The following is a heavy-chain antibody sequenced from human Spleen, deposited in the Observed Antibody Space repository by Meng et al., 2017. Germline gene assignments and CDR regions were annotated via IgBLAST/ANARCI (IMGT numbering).Heavy chain of an antibody. CDR2: IEQHGSEK. J-gene: IGHJ4*02. D-gene: IGHD6-13*01. CDR3: ARIWYTAAAGDY. V-gene: IGHV3-7*01. CDR1: GFTFSSYW. Sequence: GESLKISCAASGFTFSSYWMSWVRQAPGKGLEWVANIEQHGSEKYYVDSVKGRFTISRDNAKNSLYLQMNSLRAEDTAVYYCARIWYTAAAGDYWGQGTLVTVSS.